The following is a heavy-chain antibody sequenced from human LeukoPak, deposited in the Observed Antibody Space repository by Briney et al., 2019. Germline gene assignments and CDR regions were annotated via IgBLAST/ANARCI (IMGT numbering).Heavy chain of an antibody. CDR1: GGSVSSGSYY. J-gene: IGHJ4*02. D-gene: IGHD6-6*01. CDR3: ARAVLIAARPDFYDY. V-gene: IGHV4-61*01. CDR2: IYYSGST. Sequence: SETLSLTCTVSGGSVSSGSYYWSWIRQPPGKGLEWIGYIYYSGSTNYNPSLKSRVTISVDTSKNQFSLKLSSVTAADTAVYYCARAVLIAARPDFYDYWGQGTLVTVSS.